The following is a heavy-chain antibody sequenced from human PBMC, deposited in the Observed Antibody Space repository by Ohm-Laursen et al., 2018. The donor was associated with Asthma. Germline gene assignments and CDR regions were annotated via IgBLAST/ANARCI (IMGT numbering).Heavy chain of an antibody. Sequence: SLRLSCTASGFTFDDYAMHWVRQAPGKGLEWVSGISWNSGSIGYADFVKGRFTISRDNAKNSLYLQMNSLRAEDTALYYCAKDVKSTIAAAGYFDYWGQGTLVTVSS. CDR1: GFTFDDYA. CDR3: AKDVKSTIAAAGYFDY. CDR2: ISWNSGSI. V-gene: IGHV3-9*01. D-gene: IGHD6-13*01. J-gene: IGHJ4*02.